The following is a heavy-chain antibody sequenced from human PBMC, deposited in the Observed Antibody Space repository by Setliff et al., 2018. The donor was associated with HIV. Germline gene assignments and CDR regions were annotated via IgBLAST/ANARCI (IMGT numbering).Heavy chain of an antibody. J-gene: IGHJ4*02. CDR2: IKKSSDGGKT. Sequence: ETLSLTCAVYGGSLTGYFWTWVRQAPGKGLEWIGRIKKSSDGGKTDDASPVKGRFTISRDDSKNTLYLQMNSLRSEDTAVYYCVTGVGTSSVDYWGQGTMVTVSS. CDR3: VTGVGTSSVDY. V-gene: IGHV3-15*01. D-gene: IGHD3-22*01. CDR1: GGSLTGYF.